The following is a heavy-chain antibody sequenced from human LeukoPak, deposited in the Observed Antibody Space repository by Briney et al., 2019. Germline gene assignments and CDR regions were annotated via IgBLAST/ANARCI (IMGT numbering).Heavy chain of an antibody. V-gene: IGHV4-59*01. J-gene: IGHJ6*02. CDR2: IYYSGSA. Sequence: PSETLSLTCSVSGGSISNYYWSWIRQPPGKGLEWIGYIYYSGSATYNSALKSRVTISVDTSKNQFSLKLSSVTAADTAMYYCARDGRIAVAGFYYYYGMDVWGQGTTVTVSS. D-gene: IGHD6-19*01. CDR3: ARDGRIAVAGFYYYYGMDV. CDR1: GGSISNYY.